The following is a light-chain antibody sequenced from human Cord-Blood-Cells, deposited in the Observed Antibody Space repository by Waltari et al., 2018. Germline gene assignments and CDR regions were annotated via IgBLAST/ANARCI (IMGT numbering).Light chain of an antibody. CDR2: DVS. CDR1: SSDVGGYNY. CDR3: SSYTSSSTYV. Sequence: QSALTQPASVPGSPGQSITISCTGTSSDVGGYNYFSWYQQHPGNAPKLMIYDVSNRPSGVSNRFSGSKSGNTASLTISGLQAEDEADYYCSSYTSSSTYVFGTGTKVTVL. J-gene: IGLJ1*01. V-gene: IGLV2-14*01.